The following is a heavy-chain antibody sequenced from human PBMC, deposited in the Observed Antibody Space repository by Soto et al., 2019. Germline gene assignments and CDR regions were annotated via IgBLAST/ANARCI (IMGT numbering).Heavy chain of an antibody. CDR3: ARGELYCSGGSCYSHFDY. CDR1: GYTFTSDD. D-gene: IGHD2-15*01. J-gene: IGHJ4*02. V-gene: IGHV1-8*01. CDR2: MNPNSGNT. Sequence: ASGKVSCKASGYTFTSDDINWVRQATGQGLEWMGWMNPNSGNTGYAQKFQGRVTMTRNTSISTAYMELSSLRSEDTAVYYGARGELYCSGGSCYSHFDYWGQGTLVTVSS.